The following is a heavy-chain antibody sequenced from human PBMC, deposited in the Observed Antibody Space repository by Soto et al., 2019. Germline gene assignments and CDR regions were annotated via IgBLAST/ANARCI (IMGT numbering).Heavy chain of an antibody. J-gene: IGHJ4*02. D-gene: IGHD5-12*01. CDR2: TIPIFGTP. Sequence: QVLLVQSGAEVKKPGSSVKVSCKASGGTFNSYAFSWVRQAPGQGLEWMGGTIPIFGTPNYAQKFQGRVXISAHEXXSTAYMELSGLRSEDTAVYYCASRSENGYNYDFDYWGQGTLVTVSS. CDR1: GGTFNSYA. V-gene: IGHV1-69*12. CDR3: ASRSENGYNYDFDY.